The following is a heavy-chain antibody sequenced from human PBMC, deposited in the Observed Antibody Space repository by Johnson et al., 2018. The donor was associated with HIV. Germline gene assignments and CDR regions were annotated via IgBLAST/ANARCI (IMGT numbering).Heavy chain of an antibody. CDR1: GFTFSSYG. J-gene: IGHJ3*02. D-gene: IGHD3-10*01. Sequence: VQLVESGGGVVQPGRSLRLSCAASGFTFSSYGMHWVRQAPGKGLEWVSLIYRGGSTYYADSVKGRFTISRDNSKNTLYLQMNSLRAEDTAVYYCARDASYYGSANDAFDIWGQGTMVTVSS. CDR2: IYRGGST. V-gene: IGHV3-66*01. CDR3: ARDASYYGSANDAFDI.